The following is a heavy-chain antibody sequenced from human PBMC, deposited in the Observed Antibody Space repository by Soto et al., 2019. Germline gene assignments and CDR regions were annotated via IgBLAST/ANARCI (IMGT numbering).Heavy chain of an antibody. V-gene: IGHV4-4*07. CDR3: ARDTTPSLYYFDSSGYYWTHLEY. CDR1: GGSISSYY. CDR2: IYTSGST. D-gene: IGHD3-22*01. Sequence: PSETLSLTCTVSGGSISSYYWSWIRQPAGKGLEWIGRIYTSGSTNYNPSLKSRVTMSLDTSKNQFPLKLSSVTAADTAVYYCARDTTPSLYYFDSSGYYWTHLEYWGQGTLLTVSS. J-gene: IGHJ4*02.